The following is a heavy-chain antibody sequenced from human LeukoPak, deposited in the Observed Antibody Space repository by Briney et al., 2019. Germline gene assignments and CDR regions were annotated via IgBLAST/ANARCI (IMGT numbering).Heavy chain of an antibody. D-gene: IGHD3-9*01. V-gene: IGHV3-30-3*01. CDR3: ARGSILTGYNAFDI. Sequence: QTGGSLRLSCAASGFTFSSYAMHWVRQAPGKGLEWVAVISYDGSNKYYADSVKGRFTISRDNSKNTLYLQMNSLRAEDTAVYYCARGSILTGYNAFDIWGQGTMVTVSS. CDR2: ISYDGSNK. CDR1: GFTFSSYA. J-gene: IGHJ3*02.